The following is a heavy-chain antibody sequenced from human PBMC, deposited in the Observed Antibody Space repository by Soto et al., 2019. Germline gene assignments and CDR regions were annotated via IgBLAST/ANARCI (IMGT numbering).Heavy chain of an antibody. Sequence: GGSLRLSCAACGFTFSSYAMSWVRQAPGKVLEWGAAISGSGGSTYYADSVKGRFTISRDNSKNTLYLQMNSLRAEDTAVYYCEKGKMVRGWTDAFDIWGQGTMVTVSS. CDR3: EKGKMVRGWTDAFDI. CDR1: GFTFSSYA. CDR2: ISGSGGST. D-gene: IGHD3-10*01. J-gene: IGHJ3*02. V-gene: IGHV3-23*01.